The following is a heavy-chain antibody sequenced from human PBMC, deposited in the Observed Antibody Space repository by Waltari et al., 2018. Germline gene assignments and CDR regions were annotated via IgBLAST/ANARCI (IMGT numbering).Heavy chain of an antibody. V-gene: IGHV1-18*01. CDR3: ATVSYDFARGLTGFYMDV. CDR2: SHGKNGYT. J-gene: IGHJ6*03. Sequence: QVQLVQSGAEVKKPGASVKVSCTSSEYTFITTGITWVRQAPGQGLGWMGWSHGKNGYTKFAQNLQDRVTMTTDRSPSTVYMELRSLRSDDTAMYYCATVSYDFARGLTGFYMDVWGNGTTVAVSS. CDR1: EYTFITTG. D-gene: IGHD3-16*01.